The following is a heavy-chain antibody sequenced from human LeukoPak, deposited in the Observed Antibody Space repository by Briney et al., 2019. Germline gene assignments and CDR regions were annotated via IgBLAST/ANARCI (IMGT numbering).Heavy chain of an antibody. D-gene: IGHD6-6*01. V-gene: IGHV1-2*02. CDR2: ISPNSGGT. CDR3: ARDYSSSPPRTFDY. CDR1: GYTFTGYY. Sequence: ASVKVSCKASGYTFTGYYIHWVRQAPGQGLEWMGWISPNSGGTNYAPKFQGRVTMTRDTSISTAYMELSSLRSDDTAVYYCARDYSSSPPRTFDYWGRGTLATVSS. J-gene: IGHJ4*02.